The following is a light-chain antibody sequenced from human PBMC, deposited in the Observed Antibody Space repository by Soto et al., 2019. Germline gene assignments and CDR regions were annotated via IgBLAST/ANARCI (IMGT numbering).Light chain of an antibody. Sequence: QSALTQPASVSGSPGQSITISCTGTSSDVGAYNYVSWYQQHPGKAPKLIIYDVSYRPAGVSNRFSGSKSGNTASLTISGLQAEDEADYYCNSYTSRSRIFGTGTKLTVL. CDR3: NSYTSRSRI. J-gene: IGLJ1*01. CDR2: DVS. V-gene: IGLV2-14*01. CDR1: SSDVGAYNY.